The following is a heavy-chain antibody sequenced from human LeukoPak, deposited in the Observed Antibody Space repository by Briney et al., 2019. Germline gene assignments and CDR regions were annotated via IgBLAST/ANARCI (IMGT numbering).Heavy chain of an antibody. V-gene: IGHV3-23*01. CDR3: VKHDYDVDVPRHI. CDR1: GFTFSSYA. J-gene: IGHJ3*02. D-gene: IGHD4-17*01. Sequence: TGGSLRLSCAASGFTFSSYAMSWGRQAPGKGLEWASAISGSGVRTFYADSVWGRFTISRDNSKNTLYLQMNTLRAEDPAIYYCVKHDYDVDVPRHIWGQGTMVTVAS. CDR2: ISGSGVRT.